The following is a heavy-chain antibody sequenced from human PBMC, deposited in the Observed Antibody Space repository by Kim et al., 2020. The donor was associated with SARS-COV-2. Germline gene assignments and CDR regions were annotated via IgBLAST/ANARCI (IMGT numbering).Heavy chain of an antibody. D-gene: IGHD6-6*01. J-gene: IGHJ4*02. CDR2: ISGDGGST. CDR1: GFTFDDYA. CDR3: AKDMFPRLEYSSSSGLPGHDY. Sequence: GGSLRLSCAASGFTFDDYAMHWVRQAPGKGLEWVSLISGDGGSTYYADSVKGRFTISRDNSKNSLYLQMNSLRTEDTALYYCAKDMFPRLEYSSSSGLPGHDYWGQGTLVTVSS. V-gene: IGHV3-43*02.